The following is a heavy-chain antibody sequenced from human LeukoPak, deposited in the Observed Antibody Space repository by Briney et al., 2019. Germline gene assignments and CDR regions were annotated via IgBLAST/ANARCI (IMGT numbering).Heavy chain of an antibody. V-gene: IGHV3-48*01. J-gene: IGHJ4*02. CDR1: GFNFNIHS. CDR3: ARSTEWYADY. D-gene: IGHD3-3*01. Sequence: GGSLRLSCAASGFNFNIHSMNWVRQAPGKGLEWVSYITSSSSTIYYADSVRGRFIISRDNAKKSVYLQLNNLRADDTAVYYCARSTEWYADYWGQGTLVTVSS. CDR2: ITSSSSTI.